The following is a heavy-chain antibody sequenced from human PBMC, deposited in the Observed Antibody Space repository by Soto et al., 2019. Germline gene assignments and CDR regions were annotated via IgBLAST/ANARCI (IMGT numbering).Heavy chain of an antibody. J-gene: IGHJ4*02. D-gene: IGHD3-10*01. CDR1: GGSFSGYY. CDR2: INHSGST. Sequence: QVQLQQWGAGLLKPSETLSLTCAVYGGSFSGYYWSWIRQPPGKGLEWIGEINHSGSTNYNPSLKSRVTISVDTSKNQFSLKLRSVTAADTAVYYCARGVDYYGSGSYYNPLDYWGQGTLVTVSS. CDR3: ARGVDYYGSGSYYNPLDY. V-gene: IGHV4-34*01.